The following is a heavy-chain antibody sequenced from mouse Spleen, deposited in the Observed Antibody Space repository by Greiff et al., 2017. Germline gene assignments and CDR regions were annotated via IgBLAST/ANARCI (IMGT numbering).Heavy chain of an antibody. J-gene: IGHJ3*01. CDR2: IYPGDGDT. CDR1: GYAFSSSW. V-gene: IGHV1-82*01. CDR3: AREGYDYDGPLAY. Sequence: VQLQQSGPELVKPGASVKISCKASGYAFSSSWMNWVKQRPGKGLEWIGRIYPGDGDTNYNGKFKGKATLTADKSSSTAYMQLSSLTSEDSAVYFCAREGYDYDGPLAYWGQGTLVTVSA. D-gene: IGHD2-4*01.